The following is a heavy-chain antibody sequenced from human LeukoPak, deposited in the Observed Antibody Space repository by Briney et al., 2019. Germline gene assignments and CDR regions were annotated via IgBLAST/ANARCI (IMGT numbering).Heavy chain of an antibody. V-gene: IGHV3-23*01. D-gene: IGHD3-3*01. CDR3: ARDRSDFWSGYLGPLDP. CDR2: ISGGGGST. Sequence: GGSLRLSCAASGFTFTSYSMNWVRRAPGKGLEWVSTISGGGGSTYYADSVKGRFTISRDNSKNTLYLQMNSLRAEDTAVYYCARDRSDFWSGYLGPLDPWGQGTLVTVSS. CDR1: GFTFTSYS. J-gene: IGHJ5*02.